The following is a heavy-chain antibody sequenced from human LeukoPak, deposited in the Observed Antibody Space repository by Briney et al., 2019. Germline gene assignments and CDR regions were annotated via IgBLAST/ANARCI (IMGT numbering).Heavy chain of an antibody. D-gene: IGHD7-27*01. V-gene: IGHV3-30*18. Sequence: PGGSLRLSCAASGFTFSSYGMHWVRQAPGKGLEWVAVISYDGSNKYYADSVKGRFTISRDNSKNTLYLQMNSLRAEDTAVYYCAKDDGEDDAFDIWGQGTMVTVSS. CDR1: GFTFSSYG. J-gene: IGHJ3*02. CDR2: ISYDGSNK. CDR3: AKDDGEDDAFDI.